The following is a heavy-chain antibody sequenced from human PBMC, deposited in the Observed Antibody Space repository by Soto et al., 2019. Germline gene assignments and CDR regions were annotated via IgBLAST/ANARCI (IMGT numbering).Heavy chain of an antibody. CDR2: MNPNSGNT. CDR3: ARAPPTRTYCGGDCSSYYFDY. J-gene: IGHJ4*02. D-gene: IGHD2-21*02. Sequence: QVQLVQSGAEVKKPGASVKVSCKASGYTFTSYDINWVRQATGQGLEWMGWMNPNSGNTGYAQKFQGRVTMTRNTSISTAYMELSSLRSEDTAVYYCARAPPTRTYCGGDCSSYYFDYWGQGTLVTVSS. V-gene: IGHV1-8*01. CDR1: GYTFTSYD.